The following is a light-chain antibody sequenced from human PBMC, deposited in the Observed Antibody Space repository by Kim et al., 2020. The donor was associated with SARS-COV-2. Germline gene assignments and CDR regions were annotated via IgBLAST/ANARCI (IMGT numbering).Light chain of an antibody. CDR1: GSDVGGYHY. V-gene: IGLV2-14*04. Sequence: GQSIAISCTGTGSDVGGYHYVSWYQKYPGEAPKLIIYDVSYRPSGVSNRFSGSKSGDTASLAISGLRTEDEAEYYCSSYTVTSDLVFGGGTQLTVL. J-gene: IGLJ3*02. CDR3: SSYTVTSDLV. CDR2: DVS.